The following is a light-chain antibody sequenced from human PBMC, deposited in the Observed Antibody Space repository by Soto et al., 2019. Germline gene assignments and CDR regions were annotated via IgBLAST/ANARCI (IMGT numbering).Light chain of an antibody. J-gene: IGLJ3*02. V-gene: IGLV2-11*01. CDR2: DVN. CDR3: CSYAGKSTYTWV. CDR1: SSDVGGYDY. Sequence: QSALTQPRSVSVSPGRSVTISCTGTSSDVGGYDYVSWYQQHPGKAPKLLIYDVNKRPSGVPDRFSGSKSGNTASLTVSGVQAEDEADYYCCSYAGKSTYTWVFGGGTKVTVL.